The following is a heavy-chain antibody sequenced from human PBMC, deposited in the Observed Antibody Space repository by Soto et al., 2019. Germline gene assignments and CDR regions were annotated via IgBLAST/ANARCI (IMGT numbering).Heavy chain of an antibody. J-gene: IGHJ4*02. CDR2: IGSSGSTI. Sequence: GGSLSLSCGASGFTFNSYGVNWIRQAPGKGLEWVSYIGSSGSTIYYADSVKGRFIISRDNAKNSLHLQMNSLRAEDTAIYYCATVRDNWSQIDYRGQGTLVTVAS. V-gene: IGHV3-48*03. CDR3: ATVRDNWSQIDY. D-gene: IGHD1-20*01. CDR1: GFTFNSYG.